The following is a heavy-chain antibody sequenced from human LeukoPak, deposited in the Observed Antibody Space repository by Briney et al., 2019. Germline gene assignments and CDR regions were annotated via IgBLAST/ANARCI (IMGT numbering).Heavy chain of an antibody. CDR2: IYTSGRT. CDR1: GGSISSGSYY. D-gene: IGHD3-10*01. J-gene: IGHJ3*02. CDR3: ARDPYGSGNDAFDI. V-gene: IGHV4-61*02. Sequence: SETLSLTCTVSGGSISSGSYYWSWIRQPAGKGLEWIGRIYTSGRTNYNPSLKSRVTRSVDTTKNQFSLKLSSVTAADTAVYYCARDPYGSGNDAFDIWGQGTMVTVSS.